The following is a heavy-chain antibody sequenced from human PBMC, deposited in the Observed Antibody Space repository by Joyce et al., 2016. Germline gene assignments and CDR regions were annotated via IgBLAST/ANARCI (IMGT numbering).Heavy chain of an antibody. V-gene: IGHV3-15*01. CDR3: AADVAEVGFGELDH. CDR2: IKSKTSGETT. D-gene: IGHD3-10*01. Sequence: EVQVAEYGGGLVKPGGSLRISCAASGFTFNVACMTWFRQAHEKGLEWVGRIKSKTSGETTEYAAPVKGRFTISRDDSKNTVSLQMNGLRTEDTAVYFCAADVAEVGFGELDHWGQGTLVTVSS. J-gene: IGHJ4*02. CDR1: GFTFNVAC.